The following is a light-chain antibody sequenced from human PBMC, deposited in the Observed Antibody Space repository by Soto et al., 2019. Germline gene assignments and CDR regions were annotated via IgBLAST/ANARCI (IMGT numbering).Light chain of an antibody. Sequence: QSVLTPPASVSGSPGHSITISCSGISTDVDTYNYVSWYQLHPGEAPKVLIYDVNSRPSGVSNRFSGSRSGNTASLTISGLQAEDEAHYYCCLHTTGSTRYFIGIGTKVIVL. CDR2: DVN. CDR1: STDVDTYNY. J-gene: IGLJ1*01. V-gene: IGLV2-14*03. CDR3: CLHTTGSTRYF.